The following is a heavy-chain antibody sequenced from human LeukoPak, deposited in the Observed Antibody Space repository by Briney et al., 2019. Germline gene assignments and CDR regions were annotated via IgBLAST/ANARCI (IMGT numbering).Heavy chain of an antibody. CDR3: AKTDYYFGSGSYDS. CDR2: IQYDGCNK. D-gene: IGHD3-10*01. V-gene: IGHV3-30*02. J-gene: IGHJ4*02. Sequence: GGSLRLSCAASGFTFNNYGMHWVRQAPGKGLEWVASIQYDGCNKYYPDSVKGRFTISRDNSKNTLYLQMNSLRPEDTAVYYCAKTDYYFGSGSYDSWGQGTLVTVSS. CDR1: GFTFNNYG.